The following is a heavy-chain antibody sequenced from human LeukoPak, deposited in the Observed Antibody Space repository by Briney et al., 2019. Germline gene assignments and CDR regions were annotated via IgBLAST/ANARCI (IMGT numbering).Heavy chain of an antibody. V-gene: IGHV4-39*07. D-gene: IGHD4-17*01. CDR1: GGSISSSSYY. CDR2: IYYSGST. J-gene: IGHJ4*02. Sequence: SETLSLTCTVSGGSISSSSYYWGWIRQPPGKGLEWIGSIYYSGSTYYNPSLKSRVTISVDTSKNQFSLKLSSVTAADTAVYYCARGQKGRTTVTPFDYWGQGTLVTVSS. CDR3: ARGQKGRTTVTPFDY.